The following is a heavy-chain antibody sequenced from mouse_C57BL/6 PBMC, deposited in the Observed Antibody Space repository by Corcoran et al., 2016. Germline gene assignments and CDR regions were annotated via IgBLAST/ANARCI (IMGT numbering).Heavy chain of an antibody. CDR1: GYTFTTYG. CDR3: AREVLGLGYFDY. J-gene: IGHJ2*01. CDR2: INTYSGAP. Sequence: QIQLVQSGPELKKPGETVKISCKASGYTFTTYGMSWVKQAPGKGLKWMGWINTYSGAPTYADDFKGRFAFSLETSASTAYLQINNLKNEDTATYFCAREVLGLGYFDYWGQGTTLTVSS. D-gene: IGHD3-3*01. V-gene: IGHV9-3*01.